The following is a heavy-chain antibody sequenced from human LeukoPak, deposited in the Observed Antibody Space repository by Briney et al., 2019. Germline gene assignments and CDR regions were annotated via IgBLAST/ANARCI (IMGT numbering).Heavy chain of an antibody. D-gene: IGHD6-6*01. J-gene: IGHJ4*02. CDR1: GYSFSSYA. V-gene: IGHV3-23*01. CDR3: ATAMGSSASTAYFAY. CDR2: ISNDGSYI. Sequence: PGGSLRLSCGGSGYSFSSYAINWVRQTPGKGLESLSAISNDGSYIFYTDSVKGRFTTSRDNSRNTVYLQMNGLRVEDTAVYYCATAMGSSASTAYFAYWGQGTLVTVSS.